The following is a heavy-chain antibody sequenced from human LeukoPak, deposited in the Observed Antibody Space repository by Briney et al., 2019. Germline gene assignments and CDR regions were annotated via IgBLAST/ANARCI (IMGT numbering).Heavy chain of an antibody. V-gene: IGHV4-59*12. CDR3: ARTAYDSSDFYRFDY. D-gene: IGHD3-22*01. CDR1: GGSISSYY. J-gene: IGHJ4*02. CDR2: ISYSGST. Sequence: SETLSLTCTVSGGSISSYYWSWIRQPPGKGLEWIGYISYSGSTNYNPSLKSRVTLSVDTSKNQFSLNLSSVTAADTAVYYCARTAYDSSDFYRFDYWGQGTLVTVSS.